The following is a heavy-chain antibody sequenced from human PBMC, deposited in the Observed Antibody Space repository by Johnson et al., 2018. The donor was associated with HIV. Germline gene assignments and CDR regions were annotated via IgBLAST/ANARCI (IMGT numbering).Heavy chain of an antibody. CDR3: ARGDRSTYYRRGAFDI. V-gene: IGHV3-7*01. J-gene: IGHJ3*02. CDR2: IKQDGSEK. CDR1: GFTLTNAR. Sequence: VQLVESGGGLVKPGGSLRLSCAASGFTLTNARMKWVRQAPGKGLEWVANIKQDGSEKYYVDSVKGRFTISRDNSKNTLYLQMNSLRAEDTAAYSCARGDRSTYYRRGAFDIWGQGTMVTVSS. D-gene: IGHD1-26*01.